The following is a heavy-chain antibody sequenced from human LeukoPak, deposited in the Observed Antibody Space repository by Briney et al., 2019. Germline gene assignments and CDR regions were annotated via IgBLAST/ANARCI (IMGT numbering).Heavy chain of an antibody. D-gene: IGHD3-22*01. J-gene: IGHJ4*02. CDR2: VYYRGAT. V-gene: IGHV4-59*11. CDR1: GGSISCHY. Sequence: SETLSLTCSVSGGSISCHYWNWIRRSPEKGLEWTGCVYYRGATVYNPSLKSRAAMSIDTSNSRFFLKLNSVTAADSAVYFCARDSEYYDSNAYFFGAFDIWGQGTLVTVSS. CDR3: ARDSEYYDSNAYFFGAFDI.